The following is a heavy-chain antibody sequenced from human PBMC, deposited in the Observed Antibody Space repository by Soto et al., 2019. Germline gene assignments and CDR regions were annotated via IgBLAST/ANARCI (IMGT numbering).Heavy chain of an antibody. CDR2: IYYSGST. J-gene: IGHJ4*02. D-gene: IGHD6-19*01. CDR3: ARTLYTSGWHFDY. V-gene: IGHV4-61*01. CDR1: GGSVSSVNYY. Sequence: SETLSLTCTVSGGSVSSVNYYWSWIRQPPGKGLEWIGYIYYSGSTNYNPSLKSRVTISVDTSKNQFSLKLSSVTAADTAVYYCARTLYTSGWHFDYWGQGTLVT.